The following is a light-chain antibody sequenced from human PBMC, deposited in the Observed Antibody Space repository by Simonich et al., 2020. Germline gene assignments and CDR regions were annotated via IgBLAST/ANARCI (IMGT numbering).Light chain of an antibody. Sequence: DIQMPQSQSSLPASVGDRVTIICRASQSISSYLNRYQQKQGKAPKLLIYAASSLQSGVPSRFSGSGSGTDFTLTISSLQPEDFATYYCQQSYSTPHTFGQGTKVEIK. CDR3: QQSYSTPHT. CDR1: QSISSY. V-gene: IGKV1-39*01. J-gene: IGKJ1*01. CDR2: AAS.